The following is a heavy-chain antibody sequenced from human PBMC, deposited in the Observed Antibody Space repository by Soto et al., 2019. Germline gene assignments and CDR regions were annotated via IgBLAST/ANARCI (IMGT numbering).Heavy chain of an antibody. D-gene: IGHD1-20*01. V-gene: IGHV3-7*01. CDR3: ARVANNHGRIYDY. CDR2: IKQDGSEA. CDR1: GFTFSSYW. Sequence: PGGSLRLSCAASGFTFSSYWMSWVRQAPGKGLEWVVNIKQDGSEAYYVASVRGRFTASRDNAKNSLYLQMNSLRAEDTAVYFCARVANNHGRIYDYWGQGSRGTLAS. J-gene: IGHJ4*01.